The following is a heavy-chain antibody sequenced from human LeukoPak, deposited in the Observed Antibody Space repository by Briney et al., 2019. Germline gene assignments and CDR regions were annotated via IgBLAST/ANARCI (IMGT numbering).Heavy chain of an antibody. J-gene: IGHJ5*02. Sequence: PGGSLRLSCAASGFTFSSYSMNWVRQAPGKGLEWVSYISSSSSTIYYADSVKGRFTISRDNAKNSLYLQMNSLRAEDTAVYYCARDWSTTVTTRNCFDPWGQGTLVTVSS. CDR1: GFTFSSYS. CDR3: ARDWSTTVTTRNCFDP. D-gene: IGHD4-17*01. CDR2: ISSSSSTI. V-gene: IGHV3-48*01.